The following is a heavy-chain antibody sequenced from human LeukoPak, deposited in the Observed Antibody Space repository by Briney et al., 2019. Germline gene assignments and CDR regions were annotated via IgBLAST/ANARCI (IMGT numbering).Heavy chain of an antibody. CDR2: IYYSGST. V-gene: IGHV4-59*08. D-gene: IGHD3-9*01. CDR3: ARGPLIPPYYDILTGYYMEYFQH. Sequence: PSETLSLTCTVSGGSISSYYWSWIRQPPGKGLEWIGYIYYSGSTYYNPSLKSRVTISVDTSKNQFSLKLSSVTAADTAVYYCARGPLIPPYYDILTGYYMEYFQHWGQGTLVTVSS. CDR1: GGSISSYY. J-gene: IGHJ1*01.